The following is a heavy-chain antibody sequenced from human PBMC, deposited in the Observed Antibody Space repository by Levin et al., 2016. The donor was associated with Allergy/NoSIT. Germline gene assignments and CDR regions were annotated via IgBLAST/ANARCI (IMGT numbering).Heavy chain of an antibody. CDR2: IYTSGST. J-gene: IGHJ6*02. CDR1: GGSISGYY. Sequence: SETLSLTCTVSGGSISGYYWSWIRQPAGKGLEWIGRIYTSGSTNYNPSLKSRVTMSVDTSKNQFSLKLSSVTAADTAVYYCARDFRDSSSSFVFYYYYGMDVWGQGTTVTVSS. CDR3: ARDFRDSSSSFVFYYYYGMDV. V-gene: IGHV4-4*07. D-gene: IGHD6-6*01.